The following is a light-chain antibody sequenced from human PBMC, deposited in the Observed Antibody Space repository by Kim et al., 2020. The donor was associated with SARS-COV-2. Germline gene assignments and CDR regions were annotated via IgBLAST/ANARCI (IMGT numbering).Light chain of an antibody. V-gene: IGKV1-12*01. CDR3: QEANSFPPLT. CDR2: GTS. Sequence: SVGDRVTITCRASQGINNWLAWYQQKPGRAPKLLIYGTSNLQSGVPSRFSGSGSGTDFNLTISSLQPEDFASYYFQEANSFPPLTFGGGTKVEI. CDR1: QGINNW. J-gene: IGKJ4*01.